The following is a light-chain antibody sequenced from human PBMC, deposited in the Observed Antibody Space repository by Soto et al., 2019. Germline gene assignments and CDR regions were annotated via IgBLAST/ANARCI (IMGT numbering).Light chain of an antibody. V-gene: IGKV3-20*01. J-gene: IGKJ5*01. CDR3: QQYGSSIT. CDR2: GAS. CDR1: QNVSTF. Sequence: EILMTQSPATLSVSPGERATLSCRASQNVSTFLAWYQQKPGQAPRLLIYGASSRATGIPDRFSGSGSGTDFTLTISRPEPEDSPVYYCQQYGSSITFGQGTRLEIK.